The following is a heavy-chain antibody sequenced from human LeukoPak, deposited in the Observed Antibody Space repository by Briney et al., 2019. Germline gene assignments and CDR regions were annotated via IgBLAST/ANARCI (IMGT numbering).Heavy chain of an antibody. CDR2: IIPILGIA. J-gene: IGHJ6*02. V-gene: IGHV1-69*04. CDR3: ASRSSMARGYGMDV. Sequence: ASVKVSCKAPGGTFSSYAISWVRQAPGQGLEWMGRIIPILGIANYAQKFQGRVTITADKSTSTAYMELSSLRSEDTAVYYCASRSSMARGYGMDVWGQGTTVTVSS. CDR1: GGTFSSYA. D-gene: IGHD2-15*01.